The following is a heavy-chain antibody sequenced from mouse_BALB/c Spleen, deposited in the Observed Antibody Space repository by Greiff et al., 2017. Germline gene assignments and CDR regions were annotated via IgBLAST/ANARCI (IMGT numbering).Heavy chain of an antibody. CDR3: ARGGNFVY. Sequence: LQESGAELVRPGALVKLSCKASGFNIKDYYMHWVKQRPEQGLEWIGWIDPENGNTIYDPKFQGKASITADTSSNTAYLQLSSLTSEDTAVYYCARGGNFVYWGQGTLVTVSA. V-gene: IGHV14-1*02. J-gene: IGHJ3*01. CDR2: IDPENGNT. CDR1: GFNIKDYY. D-gene: IGHD2-1*01.